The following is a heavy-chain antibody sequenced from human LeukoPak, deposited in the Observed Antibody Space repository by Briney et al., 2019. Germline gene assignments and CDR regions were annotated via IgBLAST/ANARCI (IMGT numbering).Heavy chain of an antibody. V-gene: IGHV4-39*07. Sequence: SETLSLTCTVSGGSISSSSYYWGWIRQPPGKGLEWIGSIYYSGTTYYNPSLKSRVTISVDRSKNQFSLKLSSVTAADTAVYYCARDLGGDFWSGYYFNWFDPWGQGTLVTVSS. CDR2: IYYSGTT. CDR1: GGSISSSSYY. CDR3: ARDLGGDFWSGYYFNWFDP. J-gene: IGHJ5*02. D-gene: IGHD3-3*01.